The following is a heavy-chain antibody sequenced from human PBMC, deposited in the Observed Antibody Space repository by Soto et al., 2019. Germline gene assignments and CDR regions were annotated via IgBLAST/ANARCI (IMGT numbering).Heavy chain of an antibody. D-gene: IGHD5-18*01. V-gene: IGHV3-30*18. CDR1: GFTFRGDG. J-gene: IGHJ6*02. Sequence: PGGSLRLSCAASGFTFRGDGMHWVRQAPGRGLEWVALISYDGSIKYYADSVRGRFTISRDNSKNTLYLQMNSLRAEDTAVYYCANSEYSRYKNIDVWGQGTTVTVSS. CDR3: ANSEYSRYKNIDV. CDR2: ISYDGSIK.